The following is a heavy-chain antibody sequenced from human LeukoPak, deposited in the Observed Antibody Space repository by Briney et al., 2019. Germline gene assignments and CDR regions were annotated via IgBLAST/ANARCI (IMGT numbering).Heavy chain of an antibody. V-gene: IGHV3-53*01. CDR3: AGGTYYGTGSRPGYLNY. D-gene: IGHD3-10*01. J-gene: IGHJ4*02. CDR2: IDNFGIT. CDR1: EFSVNNNY. Sequence: GGSLRLSCAASEFSVNNNYMNWVRQAPGKGLECVSYIDNFGITYYADSVTGGFTISRDSSRNTVYLKMNRLRADDTAVYYCAGGTYYGTGSRPGYLNYWGLGTLVTVSS.